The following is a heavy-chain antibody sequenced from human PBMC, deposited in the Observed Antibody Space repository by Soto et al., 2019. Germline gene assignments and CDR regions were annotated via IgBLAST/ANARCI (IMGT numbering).Heavy chain of an antibody. CDR3: TRPVPSWEFLVNDAFDI. D-gene: IGHD1-26*01. Sequence: GGSLSLSCAASGFTFSGSAMHWVRQASGKGLEWVGRIRSKANSYATAYAASVKGRFTISRDDSKKTAYLQMNSLKTEDTAVYYCTRPVPSWEFLVNDAFDIWGQGTMVTVSS. CDR2: IRSKANSYAT. V-gene: IGHV3-73*01. CDR1: GFTFSGSA. J-gene: IGHJ3*02.